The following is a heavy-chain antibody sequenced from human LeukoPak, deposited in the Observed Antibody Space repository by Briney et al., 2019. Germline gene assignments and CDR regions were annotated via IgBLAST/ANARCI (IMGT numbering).Heavy chain of an antibody. CDR1: GGSISSSSYY. D-gene: IGHD3-10*01. CDR3: ARDSGSPAVEDAFDI. J-gene: IGHJ3*02. Sequence: PSETLSLTCTVSGGSISSSSYYWGWIRQPPGKGLEWIGSIYYSGSTYYNPSLKSRVTISVDTSKNQFSLKLSSVTAADTAVYYCARDSGSPAVEDAFDIWGQGTMVTVSS. CDR2: IYYSGST. V-gene: IGHV4-39*07.